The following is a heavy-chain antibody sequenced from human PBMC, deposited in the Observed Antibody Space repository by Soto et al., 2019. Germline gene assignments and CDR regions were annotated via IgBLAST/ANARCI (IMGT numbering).Heavy chain of an antibody. CDR2: IYSGGYT. D-gene: IGHD3-10*01. CDR1: GFTVSNNY. J-gene: IGHJ4*02. Sequence: EVQLVESGGGLIQPGGSLRLSCAVSGFTVSNNYMSWVRQAPGKGLEGVSVIYSGGYTAYGDSVKGRFTISRDNSKNNIYPQKNGRGADDAAVYYLANPPGGGGYWGQGTLVTVSS. V-gene: IGHV3-53*01. CDR3: ANPPGGGGY.